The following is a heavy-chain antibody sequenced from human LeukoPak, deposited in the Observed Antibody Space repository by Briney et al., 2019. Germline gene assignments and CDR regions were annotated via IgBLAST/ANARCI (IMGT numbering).Heavy chain of an antibody. V-gene: IGHV1-2*02. Sequence: ASVKVSCKASGYSFADYYMHWVRQAPGQALEWMGWIKPNSGDTRSAQKFQGRVTMTRDTSISTAYMELSSLRYDDTAVYYCATNILVRDIINWFDPWGQGTLVTVSS. CDR3: ATNILVRDIINWFDP. J-gene: IGHJ5*02. CDR1: GYSFADYY. CDR2: IKPNSGDT. D-gene: IGHD3-10*01.